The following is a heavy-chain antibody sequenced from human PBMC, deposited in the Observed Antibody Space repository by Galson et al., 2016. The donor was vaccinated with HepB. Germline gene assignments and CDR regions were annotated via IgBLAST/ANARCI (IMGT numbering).Heavy chain of an antibody. V-gene: IGHV3-48*02. CDR2: ISTSSSAI. Sequence: SLRLSCAASGFTFSAYSMNWVRQAPGKGLEWVSYISTSSSAIHYADSVKGRFTISRDNAKNSLYLQMNSLRDEDTAVYYCARQRSGSFDFWSQGTLVTVSS. CDR3: ARQRSGSFDF. CDR1: GFTFSAYS. J-gene: IGHJ4*02. D-gene: IGHD1-26*01.